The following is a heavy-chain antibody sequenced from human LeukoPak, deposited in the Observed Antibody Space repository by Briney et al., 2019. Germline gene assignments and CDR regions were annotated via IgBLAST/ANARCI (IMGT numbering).Heavy chain of an antibody. J-gene: IGHJ6*03. Sequence: PGGSLKLSCAASGFTFSSYSMNWVRQAPGKGLEWVSYISSSSSTIYYADSVKGRFTISRDNAKNSLYLQMNSLRAEDTAVYYWARDREKTPLWWGETTYYYNRDVGEKGTTVPV. CDR3: ARDREKTPLWWGETTYYYNRDV. CDR2: ISSSSSTI. CDR1: GFTFSSYS. V-gene: IGHV3-48*04. D-gene: IGHD3-10*01.